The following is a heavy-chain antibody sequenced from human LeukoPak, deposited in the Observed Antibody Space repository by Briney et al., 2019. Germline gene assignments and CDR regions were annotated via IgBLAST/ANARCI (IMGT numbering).Heavy chain of an antibody. J-gene: IGHJ4*02. V-gene: IGHV1-18*01. CDR2: ISAYNCNT. Sequence: ASVKVSCKASGYTFTSYGISWVRQAPGQGLEWMGWISAYNCNTNYAQKLQGRVTMTTDTSTSTAYMELRSLRSDDTAVYYCARDGPRSSSSWYGFDYWGQGTLVTVSS. CDR1: GYTFTSYG. CDR3: ARDGPRSSSSWYGFDY. D-gene: IGHD6-13*01.